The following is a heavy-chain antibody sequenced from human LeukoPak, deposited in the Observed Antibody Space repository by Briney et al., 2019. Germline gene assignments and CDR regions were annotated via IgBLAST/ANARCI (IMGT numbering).Heavy chain of an antibody. Sequence: PSETLSLTCTVSGGSISSYYWSWIRQPPGKGLEWIGYIYYSGSTNYNPPLKSRVTISVDTSKNQFSLKLTSVTAADTAVYYCARHQKWELPEAPFDWGQGTLVTVSS. D-gene: IGHD1-26*01. CDR1: GGSISSYY. CDR2: IYYSGST. J-gene: IGHJ4*02. V-gene: IGHV4-59*08. CDR3: ARHQKWELPEAPFD.